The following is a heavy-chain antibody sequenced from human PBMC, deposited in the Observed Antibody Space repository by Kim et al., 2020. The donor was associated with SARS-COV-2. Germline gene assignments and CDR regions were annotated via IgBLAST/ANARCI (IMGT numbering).Heavy chain of an antibody. CDR1: GFTFTDAW. J-gene: IGHJ2*01. D-gene: IGHD1-20*01. Sequence: GGSLRLSCAASGFTFTDAWMSWVRQAPGKGLEWVGRIKNKADGGTIDYAAPVKGRFIISRDDSKSTLHLQMNSLNIEDTAIYYCTTDRPEEWMRYLSGYFDLWGRGTLVTVSS. CDR3: TTDRPEEWMRYLSGYFDL. CDR2: IKNKADGGTI. V-gene: IGHV3-15*01.